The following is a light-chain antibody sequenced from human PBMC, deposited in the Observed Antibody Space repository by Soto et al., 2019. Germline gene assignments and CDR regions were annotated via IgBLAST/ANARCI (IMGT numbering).Light chain of an antibody. CDR2: AAS. CDR1: QGIRDE. CDR3: LQYRSFPRT. V-gene: IGKV1-17*01. J-gene: IGKJ1*01. Sequence: DIQWTQSPSSLSASVGDRVTITCRASQGIRDELGWYQQKAGEAPKRLIYAASSLHSGVPSRFSGSGSGTEFTLTISSLQPEDFATYYCLQYRSFPRTFGQGTKVEIK.